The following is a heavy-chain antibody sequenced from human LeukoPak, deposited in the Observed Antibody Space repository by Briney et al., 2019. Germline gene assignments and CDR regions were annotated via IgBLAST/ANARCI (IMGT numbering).Heavy chain of an antibody. J-gene: IGHJ4*02. Sequence: GASVKVSCLVSGYSFTALYIHWVRQAPGQGLEWMGWIDPNSGGTRSAHKFRGRVTMTRDASINTVHMDLSGLGSDDTAIYFCARDNYGPLDYWGQGTLVTVSS. CDR2: IDPNSGGT. CDR1: GYSFTALY. V-gene: IGHV1-2*02. D-gene: IGHD3-16*01. CDR3: ARDNYGPLDY.